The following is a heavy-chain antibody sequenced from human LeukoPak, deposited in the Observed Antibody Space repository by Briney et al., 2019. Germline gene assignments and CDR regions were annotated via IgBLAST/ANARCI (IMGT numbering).Heavy chain of an antibody. CDR2: ISGSGGST. Sequence: GGSLRLSCAASGFTVSSNYMSWVRQAPGKGLEWVSAISGSGGSTYYADSVKGRFTISRDNSKNTLYLQMNSLRAEDTAVYYCAKRPMTTVTTGAFDIWGQGTMVTVSS. J-gene: IGHJ3*02. CDR1: GFTVSSNY. CDR3: AKRPMTTVTTGAFDI. D-gene: IGHD4-17*01. V-gene: IGHV3-23*01.